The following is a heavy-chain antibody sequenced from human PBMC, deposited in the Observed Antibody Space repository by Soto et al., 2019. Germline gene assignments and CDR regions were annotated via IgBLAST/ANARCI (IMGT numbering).Heavy chain of an antibody. V-gene: IGHV3-23*01. CDR3: AKDGRWIQLWLLY. J-gene: IGHJ4*02. D-gene: IGHD5-18*01. Sequence: GGSLRLPCTASGFTFSSYAMSWVRQDPGKGLEWDSAISGSGGRTYYADSVKGRFTISRDNSKNKLYLQMNRLRAEDTAVYYCAKDGRWIQLWLLYWGQGTLVTVSS. CDR2: ISGSGGRT. CDR1: GFTFSSYA.